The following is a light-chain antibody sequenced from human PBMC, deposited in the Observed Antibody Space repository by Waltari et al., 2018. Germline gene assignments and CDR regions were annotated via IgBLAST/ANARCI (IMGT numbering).Light chain of an antibody. CDR1: QSVSRT. V-gene: IGKV3-20*01. CDR2: DTS. Sequence: EIVLTQSPGTLFLSLGERATISCRASQSVSRTLAWYQQKPGQAPRLLIYDTSSRAAGIPYRFSGSGFGTDFSLTISRLEPEDFAVYYCQKYGTLPATFGQGTKVEIK. J-gene: IGKJ1*01. CDR3: QKYGTLPAT.